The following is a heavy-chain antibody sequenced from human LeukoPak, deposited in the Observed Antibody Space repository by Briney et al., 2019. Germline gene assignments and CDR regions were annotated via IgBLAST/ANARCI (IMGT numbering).Heavy chain of an antibody. CDR1: GFTFSSYG. CDR2: IWYDGSNQ. D-gene: IGHD3-22*01. V-gene: IGHV3-33*01. CDR3: ARNYHYDSSGYSDY. Sequence: AGSLRLSCAASGFTFSSYGMHWVRQAPGKGLEWVANIWYDGSNQLYADSVKGRFTISRDNSKNTLYLQMNSLRVEDTAVYYCARNYHYDSSGYSDYWGQGTLVTVSS. J-gene: IGHJ4*02.